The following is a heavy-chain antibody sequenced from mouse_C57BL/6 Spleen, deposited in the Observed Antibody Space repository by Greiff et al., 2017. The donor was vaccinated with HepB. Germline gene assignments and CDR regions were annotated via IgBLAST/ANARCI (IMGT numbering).Heavy chain of an antibody. D-gene: IGHD4-1*01. Sequence: QVQLQQSGPELVKPGASVKISCKASGYAFSSSWMNWVKQRPGKGLEWIGRIYPGDGDTNYNGKFKGKATLTADKSSSTAYMQLSSLTSEDSAVYFCARETGGDWGQGTTLTVSS. V-gene: IGHV1-82*01. CDR1: GYAFSSSW. CDR2: IYPGDGDT. J-gene: IGHJ2*01. CDR3: ARETGGD.